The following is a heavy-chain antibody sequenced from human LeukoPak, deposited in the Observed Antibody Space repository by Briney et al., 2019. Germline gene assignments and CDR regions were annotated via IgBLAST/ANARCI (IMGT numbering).Heavy chain of an antibody. CDR3: AKDAVDASGRTNAFDV. Sequence: GGSLRLSCAASGFTFSYYSMTWVRQAPGKGLEWVSAISGGADHTYCADSVRGRFTISRDNSQNFLYLQMNYLRAEDTALYYCAKDAVDASGRTNAFDVWGQGAMVTVSS. V-gene: IGHV3-23*01. CDR1: GFTFSYYS. D-gene: IGHD3-10*01. J-gene: IGHJ3*01. CDR2: ISGGADHT.